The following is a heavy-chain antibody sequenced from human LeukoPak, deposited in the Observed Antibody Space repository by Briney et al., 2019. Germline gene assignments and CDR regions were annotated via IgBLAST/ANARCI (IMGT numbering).Heavy chain of an antibody. CDR2: MSPNSGST. D-gene: IGHD3-16*01. J-gene: IGHJ4*02. CDR1: GYTFTRYD. Sequence: GASVKVSCKASGYTFTRYDINWVRQATGQGLEWMGWMSPNSGSTGYAQKFQGRVTMTRNTAISTAYMELSGLRSEDTAVYYCARGDEQGVDYWGQGTLVTVPS. CDR3: ARGDEQGVDY. V-gene: IGHV1-8*01.